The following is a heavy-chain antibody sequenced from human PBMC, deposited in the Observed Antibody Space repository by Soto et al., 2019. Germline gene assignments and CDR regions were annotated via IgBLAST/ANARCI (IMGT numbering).Heavy chain of an antibody. CDR1: GFTFNNYA. V-gene: IGHV3-23*01. D-gene: IGHD6-19*01. Sequence: EVQLLESGGGLVQPGGSLRLSCAASGFTFNNYAMSWVRQAPGKGLEWVSAISGSAGNTYYADSVKGRFTISRDNSKNTLFLQMNSLRAEDTAVYYCAKPLPSQDNSGWHVWHWYFDLWGRGTLVTLSS. CDR3: AKPLPSQDNSGWHVWHWYFDL. J-gene: IGHJ2*01. CDR2: ISGSAGNT.